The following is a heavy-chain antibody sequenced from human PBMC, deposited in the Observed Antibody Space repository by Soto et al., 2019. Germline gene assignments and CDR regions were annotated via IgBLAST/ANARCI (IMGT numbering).Heavy chain of an antibody. D-gene: IGHD2-15*01. CDR3: ARDPLSMVDPTYGMDV. Sequence: GGSLRLSCAASGFTFSSYGMHWVRQAPGKGLEWVAVIWYDGSNKYYADSVKGRFTISRDNSKNTLYLQMNSLRAEDTAVYYCARDPLSMVDPTYGMDVWGQGTTVTVSS. CDR2: IWYDGSNK. J-gene: IGHJ6*02. CDR1: GFTFSSYG. V-gene: IGHV3-33*01.